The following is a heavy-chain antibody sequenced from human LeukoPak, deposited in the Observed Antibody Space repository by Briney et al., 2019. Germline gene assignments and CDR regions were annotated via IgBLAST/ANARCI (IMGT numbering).Heavy chain of an antibody. D-gene: IGHD6-19*01. V-gene: IGHV5-51*01. CDR3: ARHPDSSGWHIDY. J-gene: IGHJ4*02. Sequence: GESLKISCKGSGYSFTSYWIGWVRQMPGKGLEWMGIIYPGDSDTRYSPSFQGQVTISADKSISTAYLQWSSLKASDIAMYYCARHPDSSGWHIDYWGQGTLVTVSS. CDR1: GYSFTSYW. CDR2: IYPGDSDT.